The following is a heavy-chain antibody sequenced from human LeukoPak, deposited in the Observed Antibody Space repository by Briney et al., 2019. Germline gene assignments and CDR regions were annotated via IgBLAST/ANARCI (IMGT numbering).Heavy chain of an antibody. V-gene: IGHV1-69*04. D-gene: IGHD2-2*02. CDR3: ARDRSSTSGYRYYYGMDV. CDR1: GGTFSSYT. CDR2: IIPILGIA. J-gene: IGHJ6*02. Sequence: GASVKVSCKASGGTFSSYTISWVRQAPGQGLEWMGRIIPILGIANYAQKFQGRVTITADKSTSTAYMELSSLRSEDTAVYYCARDRSSTSGYRYYYGMDVWGQGTTVAVSS.